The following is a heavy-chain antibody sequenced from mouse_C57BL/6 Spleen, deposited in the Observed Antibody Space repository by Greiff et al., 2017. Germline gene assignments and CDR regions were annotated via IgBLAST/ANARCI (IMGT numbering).Heavy chain of an antibody. D-gene: IGHD1-1*01. CDR2: IDPEDGET. J-gene: IGHJ3*01. CDR3: ASDYYYGSSPFAY. Sequence: VQLQQSGAELVKPGASVKLSCTASGFNIKDYYMHWVKQRTEQGLEWIGRIDPEDGETKYAPKFKGKATITADTASNTAYLQLSSLTSEDTAVYYCASDYYYGSSPFAYWGQGTLVTVSA. CDR1: GFNIKDYY. V-gene: IGHV14-2*01.